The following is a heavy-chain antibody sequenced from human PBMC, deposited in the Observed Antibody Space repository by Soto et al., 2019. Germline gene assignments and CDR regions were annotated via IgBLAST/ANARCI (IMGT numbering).Heavy chain of an antibody. CDR2: IWFDGSNK. J-gene: IGHJ5*02. Sequence: QVQLVESGGGVVQPGRSLRLSCAASGFTFSSYGMHWVRQAPGKGLEWVAVIWFDGSNKFHADSVKGRFTISRDNSKNTLYLEMNSLRAEDTALYYCARHNAGATSIDTWGQGTLVTVSS. V-gene: IGHV3-33*01. CDR3: ARHNAGATSIDT. D-gene: IGHD1-26*01. CDR1: GFTFSSYG.